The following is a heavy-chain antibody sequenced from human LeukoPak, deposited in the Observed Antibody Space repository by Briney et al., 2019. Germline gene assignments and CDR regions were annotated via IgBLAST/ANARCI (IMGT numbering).Heavy chain of an antibody. D-gene: IGHD3-22*01. J-gene: IGHJ4*02. V-gene: IGHV3-30*03. CDR3: ARLPDYDSSGYYVDY. CDR1: GFTFRNYG. CDR2: ATIDERSV. Sequence: GGSLRLSCAASGFTFRNYGMHWIRQAPGKGLEWVGVATIDERSVFCADSVQGRFIISRDNSKTTLYLQMNNLRPDDTAVYYCARLPDYDSSGYYVDYWGQGTLVTVSS.